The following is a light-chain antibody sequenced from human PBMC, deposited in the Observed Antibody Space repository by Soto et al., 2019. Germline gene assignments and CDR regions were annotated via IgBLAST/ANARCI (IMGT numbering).Light chain of an antibody. CDR1: QSGSSN. CDR3: QQYNNWPPLT. V-gene: IGKV3-15*01. Sequence: EIVMTQSPATLSVSPGERTTLSCRASQSGSSNLAWYQQKPGQTPRLLIYGASTRATGIPARFSGSGSGTEFTLTISSLQAEDCAVYYCQQYNNWPPLTFGGGTKVEIK. J-gene: IGKJ4*01. CDR2: GAS.